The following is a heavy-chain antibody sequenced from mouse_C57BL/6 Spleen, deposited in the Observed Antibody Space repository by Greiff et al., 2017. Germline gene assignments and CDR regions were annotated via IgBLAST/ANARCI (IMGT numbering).Heavy chain of an antibody. CDR2: IDPSDSYT. D-gene: IGHD1-1*01. Sequence: QVQLQQPGAELVKPGASVTLSCKASGYTFTSYWMQWVKQRPGQGLEWIGDIDPSDSYTNYNQKFKGKATLTVDTSSSTAYTQLSSLTSEDSAVSYCASRSYYYGSDCDYWGQGTTLTVSS. CDR1: GYTFTSYW. V-gene: IGHV1-50*01. J-gene: IGHJ2*01. CDR3: ASRSYYYGSDCDY.